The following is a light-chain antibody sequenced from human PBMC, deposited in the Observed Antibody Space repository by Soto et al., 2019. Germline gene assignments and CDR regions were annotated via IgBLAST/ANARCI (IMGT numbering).Light chain of an antibody. V-gene: IGKV1-5*01. CDR3: QQCNSYSPGS. J-gene: IGKJ1*01. Sequence: DIQMTQSPSTLSASVGDRVPITCRASQSISSWLAWYQQKPGKAPKLLIYDASSLESGVPSRFSGSGAGTEFTRTISSLQPDDFATDYCQQCNSYSPGSFGLGTKVESK. CDR1: QSISSW. CDR2: DAS.